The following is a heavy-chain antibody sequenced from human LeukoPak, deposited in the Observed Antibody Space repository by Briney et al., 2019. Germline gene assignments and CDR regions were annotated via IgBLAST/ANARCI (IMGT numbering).Heavy chain of an antibody. D-gene: IGHD6-25*01. CDR3: AKDRGIGAATLDFEY. V-gene: IGHV3-23*01. Sequence: PGGSLRLSCGASGFTFSTYALSWVRQAPGKGLEWASTISGGGGVTFDADSVRGRFTISRDNSNNTLYLQMNSLRAEDTAVYYCAKDRGIGAATLDFEYWGQGTLVTVSS. CDR2: ISGGGGVT. J-gene: IGHJ4*02. CDR1: GFTFSTYA.